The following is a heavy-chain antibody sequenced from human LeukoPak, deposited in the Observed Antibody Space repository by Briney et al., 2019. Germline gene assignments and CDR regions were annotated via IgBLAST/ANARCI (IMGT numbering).Heavy chain of an antibody. V-gene: IGHV4-59*01. D-gene: IGHD1-26*01. Sequence: PSETLSLTCTVSGGSISSFYWSWIRQPPGTGLEWIGHFYYSGSTKYNPSLASRVTISLDTSKNQFTLKLSSVSAADTAVYYCARAPRGGASDYWGQGTLVTVSS. J-gene: IGHJ4*02. CDR3: ARAPRGGASDY. CDR1: GGSISSFY. CDR2: FYYSGST.